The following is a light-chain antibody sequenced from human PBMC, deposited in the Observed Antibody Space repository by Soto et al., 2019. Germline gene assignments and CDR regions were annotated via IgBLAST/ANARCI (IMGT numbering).Light chain of an antibody. CDR1: SGHSSYP. CDR3: QTWGSGIVV. V-gene: IGLV4-69*01. J-gene: IGLJ2*01. Sequence: QPVLTQSPSASASLGASVKLTCTLSSGHSSYPIAWHQQQPEKGPRYLMNVDSVGSHNRGDGIPDRFSGSSSGAERYLTISSLQSEDEAEYYCQTWGSGIVVFGGGTKVTVL. CDR2: VDSVGSH.